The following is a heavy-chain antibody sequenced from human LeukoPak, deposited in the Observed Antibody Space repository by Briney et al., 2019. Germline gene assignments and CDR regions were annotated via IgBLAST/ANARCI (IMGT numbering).Heavy chain of an antibody. CDR1: GGSISSGGYY. CDR3: ASAHYYDGGVFDY. J-gene: IGHJ4*02. Sequence: SETLSLTCTVSGGSISSGGYYWSWIRQHPGKGLEWLGYIYYSGSNYYNPSLKSRATISVDTSKNQFSLKLSSVTAADTAVYYCASAHYYDGGVFDYWGQGTLVTVSS. D-gene: IGHD3-10*02. CDR2: IYYSGSN. V-gene: IGHV4-31*03.